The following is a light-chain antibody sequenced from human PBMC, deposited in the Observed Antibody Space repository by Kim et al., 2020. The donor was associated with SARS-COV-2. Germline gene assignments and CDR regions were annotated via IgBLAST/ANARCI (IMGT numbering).Light chain of an antibody. V-gene: IGLV3-1*01. J-gene: IGLJ1*01. CDR3: QASDSTNMV. CDR1: KLGDRY. Sequence: SYELTQPPSVSVSPGQTARITCSGDKLGDRYVCWYQQKPGQSPVLVIYEDTKRPSGIPERFAGSNSGNSATLTISGTQPMDEADYYCQASDSTNMVFG. CDR2: EDT.